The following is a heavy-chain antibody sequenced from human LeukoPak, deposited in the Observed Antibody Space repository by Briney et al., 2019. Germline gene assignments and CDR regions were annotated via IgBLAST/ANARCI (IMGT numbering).Heavy chain of an antibody. CDR2: IYSGGST. CDR3: ARDSIAVAGTIY. D-gene: IGHD6-19*01. CDR1: GFTVSSNY. Sequence: GGSLRLSCAASGFTVSSNYMSWVRQAPGKGLEWVSVIYSGGSTYYADSVKGRFTISRDNSKNTLYLQMNSLRAEDTAVYYCARDSIAVAGTIYWGQGTLVTVSS. J-gene: IGHJ4*02. V-gene: IGHV3-53*01.